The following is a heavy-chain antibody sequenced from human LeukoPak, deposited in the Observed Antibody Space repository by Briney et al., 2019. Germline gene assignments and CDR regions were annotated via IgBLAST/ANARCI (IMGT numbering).Heavy chain of an antibody. CDR1: GFTFSRNA. D-gene: IGHD1-26*01. CDR2: ISGNGLGT. V-gene: IGHV3-23*01. J-gene: IGHJ4*02. Sequence: QPGGSLRLSCAVSGFTFSRNAMNWVRQAPGKGLEWVASISGNGLGTYYADSVKGRFNISRDNSKNTLYLHMESLRTEDTAVYYCAKDADYFDSGSYLIPFDFWGQGTRVTVSS. CDR3: AKDADYFDSGSYLIPFDF.